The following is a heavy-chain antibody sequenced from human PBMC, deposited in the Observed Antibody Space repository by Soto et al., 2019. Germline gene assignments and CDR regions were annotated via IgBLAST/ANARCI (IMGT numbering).Heavy chain of an antibody. CDR1: GYTFSSNS. CDR2: ITPFNGDT. Sequence: GASVKVSCKASGYTFSSNSIHWVRQAPGQGLEWMGWITPFNGDTSYAQKFQGRVTMTTDTSTSTVFMELRSLRFDDTAVYYCARVRVVVSATIDSWGQGTLVTVSS. CDR3: ARVRVVVSATIDS. D-gene: IGHD2-21*01. V-gene: IGHV1-18*04. J-gene: IGHJ4*02.